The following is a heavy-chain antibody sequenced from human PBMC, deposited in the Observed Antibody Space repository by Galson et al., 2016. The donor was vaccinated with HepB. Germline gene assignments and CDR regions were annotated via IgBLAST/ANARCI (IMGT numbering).Heavy chain of an antibody. CDR2: IDSSGST. Sequence: ETLSLTCSVSAGSITAYYWSWIRQPAGKGLEWIGHIDSSGSTKYNPSLQSRVTMSVDTSKNQFSLRLSSVTAADTAVYYCARTTRRGYYYGSGPYGGAFDIWGQGTRVTVSS. D-gene: IGHD3-10*01. CDR3: ARTTRRGYYYGSGPYGGAFDI. V-gene: IGHV4-4*07. J-gene: IGHJ3*02. CDR1: AGSITAYY.